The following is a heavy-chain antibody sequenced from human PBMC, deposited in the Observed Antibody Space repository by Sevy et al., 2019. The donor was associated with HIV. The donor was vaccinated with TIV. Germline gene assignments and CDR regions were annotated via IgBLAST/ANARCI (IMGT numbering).Heavy chain of an antibody. Sequence: GGSLRLSCAASGFTFSSYWMSWVRQAPGKRLEWVATMKQDGSEKYYVDSVKGRITISRDNAKHSLYLQMNSLRAEDTAVYYCVREGLGGFSYSLDCWGQGTLVTVSS. CDR1: GFTFSSYW. D-gene: IGHD5-18*01. CDR3: VREGLGGFSYSLDC. V-gene: IGHV3-7*01. CDR2: MKQDGSEK. J-gene: IGHJ4*02.